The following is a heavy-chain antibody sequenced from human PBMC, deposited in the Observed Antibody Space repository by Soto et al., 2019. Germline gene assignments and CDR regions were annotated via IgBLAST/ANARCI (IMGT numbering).Heavy chain of an antibody. Sequence: VKKPGSSVKVXXXAXGGXXXXXXXSXVRQAXXXXXXXXGGIIPIFGTANYAQKFQGRVTITADESTSTAYMELSSLRSEDTAVYYCARAYCGGDCFRNWFDPWGQGTLVTVSS. CDR1: GGXXXXXX. CDR2: IIPIFGTA. CDR3: ARAYCGGDCFRNWFDP. D-gene: IGHD2-21*02. V-gene: IGHV1-69*01. J-gene: IGHJ5*02.